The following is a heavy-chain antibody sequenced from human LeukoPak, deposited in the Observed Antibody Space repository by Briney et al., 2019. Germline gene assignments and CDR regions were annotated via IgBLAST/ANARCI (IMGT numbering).Heavy chain of an antibody. CDR2: ISSSGSTI. CDR1: GFTFSSYE. CDR3: VKGLSCSSTSCYVYFDY. J-gene: IGHJ4*02. D-gene: IGHD2-2*01. Sequence: QPGGSLRLSCAASGFTFSSYEMNWVRQAPGKGLEWVSYISSSGSTIYYADSVKGRFTISRDNSKNTLSLQMNSLRAEDTAVYYCVKGLSCSSTSCYVYFDYWGQGTLVTVSS. V-gene: IGHV3-48*03.